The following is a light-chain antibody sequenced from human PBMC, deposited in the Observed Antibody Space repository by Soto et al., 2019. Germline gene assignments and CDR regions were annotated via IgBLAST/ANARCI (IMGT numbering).Light chain of an antibody. CDR3: QQRSNWPPVT. CDR2: DAS. V-gene: IGKV3-11*01. J-gene: IGKJ4*01. Sequence: EIVLTQSPATLALSPGARATLSCRASQSINRHLAWYRQKPGQAPRLLIYDASNRATGIPARFSGSGSGTDFTLTISSLEPEDFGVDYCQQRSNWPPVTFGGGPKVEIK. CDR1: QSINRH.